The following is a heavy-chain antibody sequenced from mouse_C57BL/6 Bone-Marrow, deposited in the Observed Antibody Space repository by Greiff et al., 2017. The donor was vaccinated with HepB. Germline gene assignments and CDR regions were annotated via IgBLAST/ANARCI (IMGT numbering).Heavy chain of an antibody. D-gene: IGHD1-1*01. J-gene: IGHJ1*03. Sequence: DVMLVESGGGLVKPGGSLKLSCAASGFTFSDYGMHWVRQAPEKGLEWVAYISSGSSTIYYADTVKGRFTIARDNAKNTLFLQMTRLKTEDTAMYYYARGYYCSSPCWYFDVWGTGTAVTVSS. CDR3: ARGYYCSSPCWYFDV. CDR2: ISSGSSTI. V-gene: IGHV5-17*01. CDR1: GFTFSDYG.